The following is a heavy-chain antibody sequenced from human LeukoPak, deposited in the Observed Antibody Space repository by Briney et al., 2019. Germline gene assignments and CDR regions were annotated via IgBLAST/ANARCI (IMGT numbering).Heavy chain of an antibody. CDR2: IYYSGST. CDR1: GGSISSSSYY. D-gene: IGHD2-2*01. J-gene: IGHJ4*02. V-gene: IGHV4-39*01. Sequence: SETLSLTCTVSGGSISSSSYYWGWIRQPPGKGLEWIGSIYYSGSTYYNPSLKSRVTISVDTSKNQFSLKLSSVTAADTAVYYCARAGTKSCSSTSCLYYFDYWGQGTLVTVS. CDR3: ARAGTKSCSSTSCLYYFDY.